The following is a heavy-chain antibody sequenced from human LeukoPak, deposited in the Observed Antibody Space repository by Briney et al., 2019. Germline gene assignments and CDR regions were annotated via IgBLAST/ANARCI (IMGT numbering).Heavy chain of an antibody. Sequence: ASVKVSCKASGYTFTGYYMHWVRQAPGQGLEWMGWINPNSGGTNYAQKFQGRVTMTSDTSISTAYMELSRLRSDDTAVYYCARDSYDILTGYYKEDYWGQGTLVTVSS. J-gene: IGHJ4*02. V-gene: IGHV1-2*02. CDR3: ARDSYDILTGYYKEDY. CDR2: INPNSGGT. D-gene: IGHD3-9*01. CDR1: GYTFTGYY.